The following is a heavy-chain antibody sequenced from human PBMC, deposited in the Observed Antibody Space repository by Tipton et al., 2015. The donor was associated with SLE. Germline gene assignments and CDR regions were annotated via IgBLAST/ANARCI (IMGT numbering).Heavy chain of an antibody. J-gene: IGHJ4*02. Sequence: LRLSCAIYGDSFSNHYWSWIRQPPGKGLEWIGEVNHSGSTNYNPSLKSRVTISIDTSKKQFSLKVNSMTAADTAIYYCARAEYSMNWFVDYWGQGTLVTVSS. D-gene: IGHD6-6*01. CDR1: GDSFSNHY. V-gene: IGHV4-34*01. CDR3: ARAEYSMNWFVDY. CDR2: VNHSGST.